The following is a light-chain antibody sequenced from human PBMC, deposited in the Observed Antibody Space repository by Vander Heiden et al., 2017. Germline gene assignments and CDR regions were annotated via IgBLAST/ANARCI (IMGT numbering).Light chain of an antibody. CDR2: GNS. Sequence: QSVLTQPPSVSGAPGQRVTISCTGSSSNIGAGYDVHWYQQLPGTAPKLLIYGNSNRPSGVPDRFSGSKSGTSASLAITGVQAEDEADYYCQSYDSSLSGSVFGGGTKLTGL. V-gene: IGLV1-40*01. CDR1: SSNIGAGYD. CDR3: QSYDSSLSGSV. J-gene: IGLJ3*02.